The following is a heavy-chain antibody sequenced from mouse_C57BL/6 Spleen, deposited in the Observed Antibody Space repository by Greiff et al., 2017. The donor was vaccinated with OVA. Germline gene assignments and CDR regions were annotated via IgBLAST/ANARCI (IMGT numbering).Heavy chain of an antibody. CDR1: GYTFTDYY. J-gene: IGHJ2*01. Sequence: VQLQQSGPELVKPGASVKISCKASGYTFTDYYMNWVKQSHGKSLEWIGDINPNNGGTNYNEKFKSKATLTVDKSSSTAYMQLSSLTSEDSAVYYCAREGTRGLRRGGSYFDYWGQGTTLTVSS. CDR2: INPNNGGT. CDR3: AREGTRGLRRGGSYFDY. V-gene: IGHV1-26*01. D-gene: IGHD2-4*01.